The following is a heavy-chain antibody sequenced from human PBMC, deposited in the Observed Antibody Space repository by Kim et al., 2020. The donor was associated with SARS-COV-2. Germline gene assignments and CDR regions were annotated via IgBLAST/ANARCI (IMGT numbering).Heavy chain of an antibody. CDR3: AKLGGSSISCYSNC. CDR2: INWDSTTI. J-gene: IGHJ4*02. Sequence: GGSLRLSCVASGFTFGDYAMHWVRQAPGKGLEWVSSINWDSTTITYADSVKGRFTVSRDNARNSLFLQMNSLRPEDTAFYHCAKLGGSSISCYSNCWGQGTLVTV. CDR1: GFTFGDYA. V-gene: IGHV3-9*01. D-gene: IGHD2-2*01.